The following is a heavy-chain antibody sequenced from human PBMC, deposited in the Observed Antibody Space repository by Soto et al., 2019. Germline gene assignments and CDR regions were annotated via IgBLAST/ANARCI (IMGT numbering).Heavy chain of an antibody. CDR2: ISYDGSNK. J-gene: IGHJ3*02. CDR3: VNLITMVRGVIMDAFDI. Sequence: GGSLRLSCAASGFTFSSYRMHCVRQAPGKGLEWVAVISYDGSNKYYADTVKGRFTISRDNSKNTLYLQMISLRAEDTAVYYCVNLITMVRGVIMDAFDIWGQGTMVTVSS. D-gene: IGHD3-10*01. V-gene: IGHV3-30*03. CDR1: GFTFSSYR.